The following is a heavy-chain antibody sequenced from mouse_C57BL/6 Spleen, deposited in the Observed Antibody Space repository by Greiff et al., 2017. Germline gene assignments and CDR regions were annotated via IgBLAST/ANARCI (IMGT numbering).Heavy chain of an antibody. CDR3: ARGWDYIDY. D-gene: IGHD1-1*02. CDR1: GYTFTDYY. J-gene: IGHJ2*02. CDR2: INPNYGGT. V-gene: IGHV1-26*01. Sequence: VQLQQSGPELVKPGASVKISCKASGYTFTDYYLNWVKQSHGKSLEWIGDINPNYGGTSYNQKFKGKATLTVYKSSSTAYMELRSLTSEDSAVYYCARGWDYIDYWGQGTSLTVSS.